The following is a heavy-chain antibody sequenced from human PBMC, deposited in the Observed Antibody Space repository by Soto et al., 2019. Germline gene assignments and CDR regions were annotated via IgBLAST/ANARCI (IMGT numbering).Heavy chain of an antibody. D-gene: IGHD1-26*01. V-gene: IGHV1-8*01. J-gene: IGHJ4*02. CDR1: GYTFTSYD. CDR2: MNPNSGNT. CDR3: AMTPSKIVGATSDY. Sequence: QVQLVQSGAEVKKPGASVKVSCKSSGYTFTSYDINWVRQATGQGLEWMGWMNPNSGNTGYAQKFQGRVTMTRNTAISTAYMELSSLRSEDTAVYYCAMTPSKIVGATSDYWGQGTLVTVSS.